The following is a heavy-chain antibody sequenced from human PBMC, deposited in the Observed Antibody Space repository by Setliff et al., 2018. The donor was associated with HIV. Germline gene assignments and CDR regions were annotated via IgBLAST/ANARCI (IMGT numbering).Heavy chain of an antibody. CDR3: AKFLGIGRYFDY. CDR1: GFTFSNYA. Sequence: GGSLRLSCAASGFTFSNYAMRWVRQAPGKGLAWVSGISGSGISTYNADSVKGRFTISRDNSNNTLYLQMNSLRAEDTAVYYCAKFLGIGRYFDYWGQGTLVTVSS. J-gene: IGHJ4*02. CDR2: ISGSGIST. D-gene: IGHD7-27*01. V-gene: IGHV3-23*01.